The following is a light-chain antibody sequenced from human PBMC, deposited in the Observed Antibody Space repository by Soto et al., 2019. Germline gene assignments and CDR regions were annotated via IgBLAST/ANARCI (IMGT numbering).Light chain of an antibody. V-gene: IGLV2-14*01. CDR3: SSYTSSSSYV. Sequence: QSALTQPASVSGSPGQSITISCTGTSSDVGGYNYVSWYQQHPGKAPKLIIYDVINRPSGVSNRFSGSKTGNTASLIISGLQAEDEADYYCSSYTSSSSYVFGSGTKLTVL. CDR1: SSDVGGYNY. J-gene: IGLJ1*01. CDR2: DVI.